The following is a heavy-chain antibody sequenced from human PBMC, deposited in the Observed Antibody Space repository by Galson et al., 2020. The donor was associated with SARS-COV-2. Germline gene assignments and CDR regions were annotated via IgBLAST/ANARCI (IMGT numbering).Heavy chain of an antibody. CDR1: EFTFSTYE. CDR2: ISGSGSTM. V-gene: IGHV3-48*03. D-gene: IGHD6-13*01. Sequence: GESLKISCTGSEFTFSTYEMNWVRQAPGQGLEWLSYISGSGSTMYYADSVNGRFTMSRDNNKNSLYLQMNTLRAEDTAVYYCAREYSSGWYRYAFDIWGQGTMVTVSS. J-gene: IGHJ3*02. CDR3: AREYSSGWYRYAFDI.